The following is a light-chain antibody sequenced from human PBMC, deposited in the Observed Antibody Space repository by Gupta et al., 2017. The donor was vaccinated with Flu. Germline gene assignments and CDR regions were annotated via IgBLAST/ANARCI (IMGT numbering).Light chain of an antibody. V-gene: IGKV2-30*01. J-gene: IGKJ2*02. CDR2: KMS. Sequence: LVQPASISCRSSQSLVDSDGYTYLSCFPQRPGQSTRRLIDKMSNRDSGVPERFIGSRSGTDCTLKISRVEAEDVGVYFCMQGTHGQPCTFGQGTKLEIK. CDR1: QSLVDSDGYTY. CDR3: MQGTHGQPCT.